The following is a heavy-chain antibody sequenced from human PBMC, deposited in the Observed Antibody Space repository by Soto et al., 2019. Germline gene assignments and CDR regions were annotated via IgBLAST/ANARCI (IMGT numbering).Heavy chain of an antibody. V-gene: IGHV3-23*01. Sequence: EVQLLESGGGLAQPGGSLRLSCAASGFTFSSYVMSWVRQAPGKGLEWVSSISGSGTGTYYADSEKGRFTISRDNSRNTLYLQMNSLSAEDTAVYYCAKGPNILYSSGWYSLWGQGTLVTVSS. CDR3: AKGPNILYSSGWYSL. CDR2: ISGSGTGT. D-gene: IGHD6-19*01. J-gene: IGHJ4*02. CDR1: GFTFSSYV.